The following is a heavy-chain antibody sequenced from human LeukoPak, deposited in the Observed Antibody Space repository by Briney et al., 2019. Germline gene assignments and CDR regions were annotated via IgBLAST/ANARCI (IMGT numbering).Heavy chain of an antibody. CDR3: ARDGLTIFGVVTAFDY. CDR2: INHSGST. Sequence: PSETLSLTCAVYGGSFSGYYWSWIRQPPGKGLEWIGEINHSGSTNYNPSLKSRVTISVDMSKNQFSLKLSSVTAADTAVYYCARDGLTIFGVVTAFDYWGQGTLVTVSS. J-gene: IGHJ4*02. V-gene: IGHV4-34*01. CDR1: GGSFSGYY. D-gene: IGHD3-3*01.